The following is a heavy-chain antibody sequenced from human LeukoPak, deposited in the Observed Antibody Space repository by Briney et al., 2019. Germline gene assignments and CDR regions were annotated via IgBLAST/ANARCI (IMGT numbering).Heavy chain of an antibody. D-gene: IGHD2-21*01. V-gene: IGHV4-59*01. J-gene: IGHJ3*02. Sequence: SETLSLTCTVSGGSISSYYGSCIREPPGEGRECSGDVFNSGRTNLNPSLRSRATMSVDASKNQFSLKLSSLTAADTAVYYCAGRQHVVAVSATRGSFDMWGQGQWSPSLQ. CDR1: GGSISSYY. CDR2: VFNSGRT. CDR3: AGRQHVVAVSATRGSFDM.